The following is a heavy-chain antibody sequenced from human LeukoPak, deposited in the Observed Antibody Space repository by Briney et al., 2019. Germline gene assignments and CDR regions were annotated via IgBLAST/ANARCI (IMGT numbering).Heavy chain of an antibody. CDR3: ARSSGYGGYYFDY. CDR2: IYYSGST. J-gene: IGHJ4*02. CDR1: DGSISGSSYY. Sequence: SETLSLTCTVSDGSISGSSYYWGWIRQPPGKGLEWIGSIYYSGSTYYNPSLKSRVTISVDTSKNQFSPKLSSVTAADTAVYYCARSSGYGGYYFDYWGQGTLVTVSS. D-gene: IGHD3-22*01. V-gene: IGHV4-39*01.